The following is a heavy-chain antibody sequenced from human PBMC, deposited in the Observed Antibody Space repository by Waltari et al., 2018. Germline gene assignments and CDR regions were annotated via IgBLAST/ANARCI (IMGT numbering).Heavy chain of an antibody. D-gene: IGHD3-3*01. Sequence: QVQLVQSGAEVKKPGSSVKVSCKASGGTFSSYATSWVRQAPEQGREWMGRIITIFGTANYGQKFQGRVTITADESTSTAYMELSSLRSEDTAVYYCARDSPITIFGVVTPDWFDPWGQGTLVTVSS. V-gene: IGHV1-69*18. CDR2: IITIFGTA. J-gene: IGHJ5*02. CDR1: GGTFSSYA. CDR3: ARDSPITIFGVVTPDWFDP.